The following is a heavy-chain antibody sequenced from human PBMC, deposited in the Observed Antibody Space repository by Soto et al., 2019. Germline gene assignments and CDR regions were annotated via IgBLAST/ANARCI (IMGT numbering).Heavy chain of an antibody. J-gene: IGHJ4*02. CDR3: ASVSGYYLPDY. V-gene: IGHV3-66*01. CDR2: IKSGGNT. CDR1: GFTVSTDW. D-gene: IGHD5-12*01. Sequence: GGSLRLSCAASGFTVSTDWMYWVRQAPGKGLEWVSLIKSGGNTYYADSVEGRFTISRDNSKNTVYLQMNSLRAEDTAVYYCASVSGYYLPDYWGQGTQVTVSS.